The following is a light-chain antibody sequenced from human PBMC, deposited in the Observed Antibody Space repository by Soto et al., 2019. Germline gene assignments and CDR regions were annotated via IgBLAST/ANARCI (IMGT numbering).Light chain of an antibody. CDR3: SSYAGSNNFV. V-gene: IGLV2-8*01. Sequence: QSVLTQPPSASGSPGQSVTISCTGTSSDVGGYNYVSWYQQHPGKAPKLMIYEVSKRPSGVPDRFSGSKSGNTASLTVSRLQAEDEADYYCSSYAGSNNFVFGGGTKLTVL. CDR1: SSDVGGYNY. J-gene: IGLJ2*01. CDR2: EVS.